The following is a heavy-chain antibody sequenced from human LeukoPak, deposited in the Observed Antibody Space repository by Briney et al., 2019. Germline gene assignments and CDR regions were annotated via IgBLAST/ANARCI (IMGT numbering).Heavy chain of an antibody. Sequence: SETLSLTCSVSGGSISGRSYYWGWIRQPPGKGLEWIGSFYYTGITYFNPSLKGRVAVSVDTSRKHFSLKLTSVTAADTAVYYCARDGGATMVRGVATYDSWGQGTLVTVSS. D-gene: IGHD3-10*01. CDR2: FYYTGIT. CDR3: ARDGGATMVRGVATYDS. CDR1: GGSISGRSYY. V-gene: IGHV4-39*07. J-gene: IGHJ4*02.